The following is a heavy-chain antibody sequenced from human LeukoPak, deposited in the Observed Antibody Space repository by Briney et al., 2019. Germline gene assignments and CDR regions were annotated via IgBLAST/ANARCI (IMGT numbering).Heavy chain of an antibody. CDR3: ARAAGGYNYGPFDY. J-gene: IGHJ4*02. CDR2: ISTSSSYI. CDR1: GFAFSSYS. V-gene: IGHV3-21*01. D-gene: IGHD5-18*01. Sequence: PGGSLRLSCAASGFAFSSYSMNWVRQAPGKGLEWVSSISTSSSYIYYADSVKGRFTISRDNAKNSLYLQMHSLRAEDTAVLYCARAAGGYNYGPFDYWGQGTLVTVSS.